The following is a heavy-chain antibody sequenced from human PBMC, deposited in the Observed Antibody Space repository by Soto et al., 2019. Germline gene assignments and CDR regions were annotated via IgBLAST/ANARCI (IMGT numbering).Heavy chain of an antibody. CDR2: IYHSGST. CDR1: SGSISSSNW. V-gene: IGHV4-4*02. Sequence: QVQLQESGPGLVKPSGTLSLTCAVSSGSISSSNWWSWVRQPPGKGLEWIGEIYHSGSTNYNPSLQSRVTISVDKSKNQFSLKLSSVTAADPAVYYCARRVIGSSGWYLSWFDPWGQGTLVTVSS. CDR3: ARRVIGSSGWYLSWFDP. J-gene: IGHJ5*02. D-gene: IGHD6-19*01.